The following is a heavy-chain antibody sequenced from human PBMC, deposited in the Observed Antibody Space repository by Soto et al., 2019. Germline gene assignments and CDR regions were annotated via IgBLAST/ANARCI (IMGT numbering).Heavy chain of an antibody. CDR2: LYDLDGT. CDR1: GFTFSSYS. CDR3: ATWHRQEHAYDI. J-gene: IGHJ3*02. D-gene: IGHD1-1*01. Sequence: GGSLRLSCAASGFTFSSYSMNWVRQAPGKGLEWVSALYDLDGTYYADSVKGRFTTSSDSSRTTVYLQMNSLRPDDTAVYSCATWHRQEHAYDIWGQGTMVTVSS. V-gene: IGHV3-53*01.